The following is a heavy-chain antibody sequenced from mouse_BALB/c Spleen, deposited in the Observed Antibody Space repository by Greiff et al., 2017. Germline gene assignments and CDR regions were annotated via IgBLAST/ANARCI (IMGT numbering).Heavy chain of an antibody. V-gene: IGHV1S137*01. CDR3: ARGYRYDVYYAMDY. J-gene: IGHJ4*01. Sequence: QVQLKQSGAELVRPGVSVKISCKGSGYTFTDYAMHWVKQSHAKSLEWIGVISTYYGDASYNQKFKGKATMTVDKSSSTAYMELARLTSEDSAIYYCARGYRYDVYYAMDYWGQGTSVTVSS. CDR2: ISTYYGDA. D-gene: IGHD2-14*01. CDR1: GYTFTDYA.